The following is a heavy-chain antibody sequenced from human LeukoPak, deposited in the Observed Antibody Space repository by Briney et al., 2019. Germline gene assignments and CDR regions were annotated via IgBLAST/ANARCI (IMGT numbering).Heavy chain of an antibody. J-gene: IGHJ6*03. CDR2: IYYSGTS. CDR1: GGSISSTNYY. CDR3: ARGDFYYMDV. D-gene: IGHD3-16*01. V-gene: IGHV4-39*01. Sequence: PSETLSLTCTVSGGSISSTNYYWGWVRQSPGKGLEWIGSIYYSGTSYYNPSLESRVTISVDTSKNQFSLKLSSVTAADTAAYYCARGDFYYMDVWGKGTTVTVSS.